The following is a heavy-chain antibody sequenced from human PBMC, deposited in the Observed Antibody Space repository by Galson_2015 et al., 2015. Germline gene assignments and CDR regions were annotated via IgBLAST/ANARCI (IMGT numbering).Heavy chain of an antibody. D-gene: IGHD4-17*01. CDR1: GFTVSSNY. CDR3: ARDAGAHYGYYGSN. Sequence: SLRLSCAASGFTVSSNYMSWIRQAPGKGLEWVSVIYSGGSTYYADSVKGRFTISRDNSKNTLYLQMNSLIAEDMAVYYCARDAGAHYGYYGSNWGQGTLVTVSS. J-gene: IGHJ4*02. CDR2: IYSGGST. V-gene: IGHV3-53*01.